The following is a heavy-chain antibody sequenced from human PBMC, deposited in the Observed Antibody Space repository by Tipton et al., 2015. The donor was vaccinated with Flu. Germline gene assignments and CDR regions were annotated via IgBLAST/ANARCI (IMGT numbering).Heavy chain of an antibody. CDR3: ARRDSGYDPEGY. D-gene: IGHD5-12*01. Sequence: LRLSCTVSGGSISSGSYYWSWIRQPPGKGLEWIGYIYYSGSTNYNPSLKSRVTISVDTSKNQFSLKLSSVTAADTAVYYCARRDSGYDPEGYWGQGTLVTVSS. V-gene: IGHV4-61*01. CDR1: GGSISSGSYY. J-gene: IGHJ4*02. CDR2: IYYSGST.